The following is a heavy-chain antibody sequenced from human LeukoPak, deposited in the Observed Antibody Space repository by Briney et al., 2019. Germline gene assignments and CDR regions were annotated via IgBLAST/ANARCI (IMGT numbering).Heavy chain of an antibody. V-gene: IGHV1-69-2*01. CDR1: GYTFTDYY. D-gene: IGHD4-17*01. Sequence: ATVKISRKVSGYTFTDYYMHWVQQAPGKGLEWMGLVDPEDGETIYAEKFQGRVTITADTSTDTAYMELSSLRSEDTAVYYCRLGSDMTTVTTVPLDAFDIWGQGTMVTVSS. J-gene: IGHJ3*02. CDR2: VDPEDGET. CDR3: RLGSDMTTVTTVPLDAFDI.